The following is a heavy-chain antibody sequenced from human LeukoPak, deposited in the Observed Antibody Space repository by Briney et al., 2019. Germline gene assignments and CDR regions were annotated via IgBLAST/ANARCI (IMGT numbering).Heavy chain of an antibody. V-gene: IGHV1-2*02. Sequence: ASVKVSCKASGYTFTGYYMHWVRQAPGQGLEWMGWINPNSGGTNYAQKFQGRVTMTRDTSISTSFMELSRLRSDDTAVYYCARVKTLIVVVRLFDYWGQGTLVTVSS. D-gene: IGHD3-22*01. CDR2: INPNSGGT. CDR3: ARVKTLIVVVRLFDY. J-gene: IGHJ4*02. CDR1: GYTFTGYY.